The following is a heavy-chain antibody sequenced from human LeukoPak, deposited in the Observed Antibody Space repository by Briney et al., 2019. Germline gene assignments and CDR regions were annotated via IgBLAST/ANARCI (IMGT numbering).Heavy chain of an antibody. CDR3: ARYRGGSGYHFDY. V-gene: IGHV4-4*02. D-gene: IGHD5-12*01. CDR1: GLTLRNYG. J-gene: IGHJ4*02. Sequence: GSLRLSCAASGLTLRNYGMHWVRQPPGKGLEWIGEIYHSGSTNYNPSLKSRVTISIDKSKNQFSLKLSSVTAADTAVYYCARYRGGSGYHFDYWGQGTLVTVSS. CDR2: IYHSGST.